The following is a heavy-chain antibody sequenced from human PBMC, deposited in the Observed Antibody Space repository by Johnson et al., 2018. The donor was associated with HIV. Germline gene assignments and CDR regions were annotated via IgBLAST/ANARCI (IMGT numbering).Heavy chain of an antibody. CDR1: GFTFSSYW. Sequence: VQLVESGGGLVQPGRSLKLSCAASGFTFSSYWMSWVRQAPGKGLEWVSSISWNSGSIGYVDSVKGRFTISRDNAKNSLYLQMNSLRAEDTAVYYCARVQSLQWELLDGDAFDIWGQGTMVTVSS. CDR3: ARVQSLQWELLDGDAFDI. V-gene: IGHV3-48*04. D-gene: IGHD1-26*01. CDR2: ISWNSGSI. J-gene: IGHJ3*02.